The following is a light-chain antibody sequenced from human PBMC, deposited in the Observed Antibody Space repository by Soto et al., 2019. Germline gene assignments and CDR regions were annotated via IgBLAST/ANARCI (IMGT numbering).Light chain of an antibody. Sequence: IQLTQSPSSLSASVGDRVTITCRASQGISSFLAWYQQKPGKAPKLLIYGAYTLQSGVPSRFSGSGSGTDFTLPIGSLQPEEFATYYCQQLNSFPIPFGPETKVDI. CDR3: QQLNSFPIP. CDR1: QGISSF. CDR2: GAY. J-gene: IGKJ3*01. V-gene: IGKV1-9*01.